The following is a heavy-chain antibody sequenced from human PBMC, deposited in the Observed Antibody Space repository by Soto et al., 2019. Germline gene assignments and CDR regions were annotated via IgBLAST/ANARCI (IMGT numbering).Heavy chain of an antibody. CDR3: ARGVGAYYYYGMDV. CDR1: GGSFSGYY. J-gene: IGHJ6*02. CDR2: INHSGST. Sequence: SETLSLTCAVYGGSFSGYYWSWIRQPPGKGLEWIGEINHSGSTNYNPSLKSRVTISVDTSKNQFSLKLSSVTAADTAVYYCARGVGAYYYYGMDVWGQGTTVTVSS. D-gene: IGHD3-10*01. V-gene: IGHV4-34*01.